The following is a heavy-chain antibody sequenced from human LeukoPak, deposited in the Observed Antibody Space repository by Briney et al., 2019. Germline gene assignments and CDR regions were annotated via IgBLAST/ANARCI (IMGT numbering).Heavy chain of an antibody. CDR2: INWNGGST. J-gene: IGHJ6*03. D-gene: IGHD3-3*01. CDR1: GFTFDDYG. CDR3: AREIASGITIFGVVIPAYMDV. Sequence: GGSLRLSCAASGFTFDDYGMSWVRQAPGEGLEWVSGINWNGGSTGYADSVKGRFTISRDNAKNSLYLQMNSLRAEDTALYYCAREIASGITIFGVVIPAYMDVWGKGTTVTVSS. V-gene: IGHV3-20*04.